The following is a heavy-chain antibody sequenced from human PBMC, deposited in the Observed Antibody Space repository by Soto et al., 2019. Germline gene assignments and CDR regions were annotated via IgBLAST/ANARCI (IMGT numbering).Heavy chain of an antibody. CDR3: ARGAAHNSYFMDV. D-gene: IGHD6-13*01. J-gene: IGHJ6*03. Sequence: GGSLRLSCAASGFTFSSDWMLWVRQVPGKEMVWVSRISGDGTITTYADSFKGRFTTSRDNAKNTLYLQVNSLRAEDTAVYYCARGAAHNSYFMDVWGKGNTVTVSS. CDR1: GFTFSSDW. CDR2: ISGDGTIT. V-gene: IGHV3-74*01.